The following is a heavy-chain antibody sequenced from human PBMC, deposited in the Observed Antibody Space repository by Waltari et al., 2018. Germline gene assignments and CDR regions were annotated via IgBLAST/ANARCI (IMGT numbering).Heavy chain of an antibody. V-gene: IGHV4-4*07. Sequence: QVQLQESGPGLVKPSETLSLTCIVSGGSISSHYWSWIRQPAGKGLEWIGRIYTSGSTKYNPALKSRVTMSVDTSKNQLSLKLSSVTAADTAVYYCAKGWDWFDPWGQGTLVSVSS. CDR3: AKGWDWFDP. CDR2: IYTSGST. D-gene: IGHD3-16*01. J-gene: IGHJ5*02. CDR1: GGSISSHY.